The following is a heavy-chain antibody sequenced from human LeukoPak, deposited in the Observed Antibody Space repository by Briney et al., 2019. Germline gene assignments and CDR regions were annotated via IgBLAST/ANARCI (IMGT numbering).Heavy chain of an antibody. CDR1: GYTLTGLS. CDR3: ASSWVPDNPDY. J-gene: IGHJ4*02. V-gene: IGHV1-24*01. CDR2: FDPEDGET. D-gene: IGHD2-2*01. Sequence: GASVKVSCKVSGYTLTGLSMHWVRQAPGKGLEWMGGFDPEDGETIYAQKFQGRVTMTRDTSISTAYMELSRLRSDDTAVYYCASSWVPDNPDYWGQGTLVTVSS.